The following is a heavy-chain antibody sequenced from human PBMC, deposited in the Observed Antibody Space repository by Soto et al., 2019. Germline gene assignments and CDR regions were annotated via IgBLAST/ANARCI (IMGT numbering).Heavy chain of an antibody. CDR1: GGSISGGRYY. D-gene: IGHD6-6*01. CDR2: TYYSGAT. CDR3: ARQGYSSSSNIGY. Sequence: QVRLQESGPGLVRPSQTLSLTCTVSGGSISGGRYYWIWIRQRPGEGLEWLGYTYYSGATYYNPSLKCRVAISVDTSKDQFTLKVDSVTAADTAVYFCARQGYSSSSNIGYWGQGTLVTVSS. J-gene: IGHJ4*02. V-gene: IGHV4-31*04.